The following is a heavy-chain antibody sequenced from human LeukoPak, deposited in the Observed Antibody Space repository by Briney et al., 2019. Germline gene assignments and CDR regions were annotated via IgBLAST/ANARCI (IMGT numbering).Heavy chain of an antibody. D-gene: IGHD2-21*01. CDR1: GYSISSDYF. CDR2: IRHSGGT. CDR3: ATCAPSVAEGFDY. V-gene: IGHV4-38-2*02. Sequence: SETLSLTCTVSGYSISSDYFWNWIRQSPGKGLEWIASIRHSGGTYYNPSLKSRVSISLDTSKNQFSLSLTSVTAADTAVYYCATCAPSVAEGFDYWGQGSLVAVSS. J-gene: IGHJ4*02.